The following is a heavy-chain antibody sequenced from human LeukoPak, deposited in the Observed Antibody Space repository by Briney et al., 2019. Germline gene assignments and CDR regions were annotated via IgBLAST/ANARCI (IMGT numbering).Heavy chain of an antibody. CDR3: ARDLQLWLGAFDI. CDR1: GFTFSSYE. V-gene: IGHV3-48*03. D-gene: IGHD5-18*01. CDR2: ISSSGSTI. Sequence: GGSLRLSCAASGFTFSSYEMNWVRQAPGKGLEWVSYISSSGSTIYYADSVKGRFTISGDNAKNSLYLQMNSLRAEDTAVYYCARDLQLWLGAFDIWGQGTMVTVSS. J-gene: IGHJ3*02.